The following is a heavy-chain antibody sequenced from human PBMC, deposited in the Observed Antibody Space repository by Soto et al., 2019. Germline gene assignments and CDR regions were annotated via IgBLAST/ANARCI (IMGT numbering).Heavy chain of an antibody. J-gene: IGHJ4*02. CDR1: GDTFAFYS. D-gene: IGHD3-10*01. V-gene: IGHV1-69*02. CDR3: ATSYGSGYRAFDY. Sequence: QVQLVQSGAEVKRPGSSVKVSCKASGDTFAFYSMNWVRQAPGLGLEWMGRINPILSMSNYAQRFQGRVTMTADKSTSTAYMVLNSLRSEDTAIYYCATSYGSGYRAFDYWGQGALVTVSS. CDR2: INPILSMS.